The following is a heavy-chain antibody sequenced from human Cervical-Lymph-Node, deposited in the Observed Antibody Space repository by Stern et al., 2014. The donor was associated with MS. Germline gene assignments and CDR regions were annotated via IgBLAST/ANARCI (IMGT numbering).Heavy chain of an antibody. CDR3: ARQTTAWASDV. J-gene: IGHJ4*02. CDR2: IVPGDSET. CDR1: GFKFSIYW. Sequence: EVQLVQSGAELIRPGESLKISCKGSGFKFSIYWIAWVRQMPGKGLEWMGIIVPGDSETRYRPSFTRQVSMSTDKSTSNTSQQYSSLNASDTAMYFCARQTTAWASDVWGQGTLVTVAA. D-gene: IGHD1-14*01. V-gene: IGHV5-51*01.